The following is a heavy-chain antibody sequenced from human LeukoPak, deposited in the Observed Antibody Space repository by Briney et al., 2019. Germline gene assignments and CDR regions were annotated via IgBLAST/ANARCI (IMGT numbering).Heavy chain of an antibody. Sequence: GGSLRLSCAASGFTVSSNYMSWVRQAPGKGLEWVSVIYSGGSTYYADSVKGRFTISRDNSKNTLYLRMNSLRAEDTAVYYCAREVVGCSSTSCPNDAFDIWGQGTMVTVSS. J-gene: IGHJ3*02. V-gene: IGHV3-66*01. CDR1: GFTVSSNY. CDR3: AREVVGCSSTSCPNDAFDI. CDR2: IYSGGST. D-gene: IGHD2-2*01.